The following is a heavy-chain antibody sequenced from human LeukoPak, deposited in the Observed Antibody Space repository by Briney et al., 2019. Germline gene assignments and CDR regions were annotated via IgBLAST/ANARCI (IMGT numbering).Heavy chain of an antibody. CDR3: ARDRVVGLAPFDP. CDR2: NHTDNGDT. J-gene: IGHJ5*02. CDR1: GYNFISYA. V-gene: IGHV1-3*04. D-gene: IGHD2-15*01. Sequence: ASVKVSCKASGYNFISYAMHWVRQAPGQSLEWMGWNHTDNGDTKYSHYFLGRVTITRDTSANTAYMELSSLRSEDTAVYYCARDRVVGLAPFDPWGQGTLVTVSS.